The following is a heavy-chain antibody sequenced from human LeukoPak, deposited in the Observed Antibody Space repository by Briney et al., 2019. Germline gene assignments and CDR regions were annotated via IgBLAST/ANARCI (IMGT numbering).Heavy chain of an antibody. V-gene: IGHV3-74*01. CDR2: INSDGRST. CDR1: GFTFNNFW. D-gene: IGHD6-13*01. J-gene: IGHJ4*02. CDR3: AAAVAAAPGAY. Sequence: GGSLRLSCAASGFTFNNFWMHWVRHAPGKGLVWISRINSDGRSTNYADSVKGRFNISRDDAKNTLYLQMNGLRDEDTAVYYCAAAVAAAPGAYWGQGTLVTVSS.